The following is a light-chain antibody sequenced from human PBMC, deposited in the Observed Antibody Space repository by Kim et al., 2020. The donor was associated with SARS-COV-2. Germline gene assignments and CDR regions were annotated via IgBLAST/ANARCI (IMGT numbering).Light chain of an antibody. CDR2: QDS. CDR1: KLGNKY. V-gene: IGLV3-1*01. CDR3: QAWDSSTAVV. Sequence: SYELTQPPSVSVSPGQTASITCSGDKLGNKYTSWYQQKPGQSPVLVMYQDSKRPSGIPERFSGSNSGKTATLTISGTQAIDEADYYCQAWDSSTAVVFGGGTQLTVL. J-gene: IGLJ2*01.